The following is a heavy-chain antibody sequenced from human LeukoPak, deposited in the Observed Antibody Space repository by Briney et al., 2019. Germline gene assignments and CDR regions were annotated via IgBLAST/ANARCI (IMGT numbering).Heavy chain of an antibody. J-gene: IGHJ4*02. CDR3: AKPGTVSSGWYDY. CDR2: ISYDGSNK. V-gene: IGHV3-30*18. D-gene: IGHD6-19*01. CDR1: GFTFSTYG. Sequence: GRSLRLSCAASGFTFSTYGMHWVRQAPGKGLEWVAAISYDGSNKYYVDSVKGRFTISRDNSKNTLYLQMNSLRAEDTAVYYCAKPGTVSSGWYDYWGQGTLVTVSS.